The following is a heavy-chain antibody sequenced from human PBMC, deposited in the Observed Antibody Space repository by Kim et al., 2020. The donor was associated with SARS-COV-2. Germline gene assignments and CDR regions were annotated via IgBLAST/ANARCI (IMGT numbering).Heavy chain of an antibody. D-gene: IGHD2-2*02. Sequence: GGSLRNSGENSGFTFDDYGMSWVRQAPGKGLEWVSGITWNDDSTGYADSVKGRFTISRDNAKNSLYLQMNSLRAEDTASYHCARGYCSSSSCYMRYYYGLDGWGQGTTVTVSS. J-gene: IGHJ6*02. CDR3: ARGYCSSSSCYMRYYYGLDG. CDR2: ITWNDDST. CDR1: GFTFDDYG. V-gene: IGHV3-20*01.